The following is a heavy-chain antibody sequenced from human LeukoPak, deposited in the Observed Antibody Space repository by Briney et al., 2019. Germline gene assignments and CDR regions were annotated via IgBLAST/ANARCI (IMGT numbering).Heavy chain of an antibody. J-gene: IGHJ4*02. V-gene: IGHV3-23*01. CDR3: AKDQSGYCSSTSCWYDY. CDR1: GFTFSSYA. D-gene: IGHD2-2*01. Sequence: PGGSLRLSCAASGFTFSSYAMSWVRQAPGKGLEWVSAISGSGGSTYYADSVEGRFTISRDNSKNMLYLQMNSLRAEDTAVYYCAKDQSGYCSSTSCWYDYWGQGTLVTVSS. CDR2: ISGSGGST.